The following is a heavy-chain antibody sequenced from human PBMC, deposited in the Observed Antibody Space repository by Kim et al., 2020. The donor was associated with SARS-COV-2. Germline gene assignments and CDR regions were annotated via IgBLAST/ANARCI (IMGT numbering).Heavy chain of an antibody. Sequence: ASVKVSCKASGYTFTSYGISWVRQAPGQGLEWMGWISAYNGNTNYAQKLQGRVTMTTDTSTSTAYMELRSLRSDDTAVYYCARERTRYSSSPNGGFAYWGQGTLVTVSS. CDR3: ARERTRYSSSPNGGFAY. CDR1: GYTFTSYG. CDR2: ISAYNGNT. V-gene: IGHV1-18*01. J-gene: IGHJ4*02. D-gene: IGHD6-6*01.